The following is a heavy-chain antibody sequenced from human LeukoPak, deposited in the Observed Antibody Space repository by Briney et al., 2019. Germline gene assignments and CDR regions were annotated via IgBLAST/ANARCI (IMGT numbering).Heavy chain of an antibody. CDR1: GYSFISYW. CDR3: ARLPSTGQSFDY. CDR2: IFPGDSDT. J-gene: IGHJ4*02. Sequence: GESLKISCSGSGYSFISYWIGWVRQMPGKGLEWLGIIFPGDSDTRYSPSFQGQVTISADKSISTAYLQWSSLQASDTAMYYCARLPSTGQSFDYWGQGTLVTVSS. D-gene: IGHD7-27*01. V-gene: IGHV5-51*01.